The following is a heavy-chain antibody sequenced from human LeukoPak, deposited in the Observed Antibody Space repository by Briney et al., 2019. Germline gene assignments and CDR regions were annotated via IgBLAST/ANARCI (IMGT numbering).Heavy chain of an antibody. D-gene: IGHD3-22*01. CDR1: GGTFSSYA. CDR2: IIPIFGTA. Sequence: ASVKVSCKASGGTFSSYAISWVRQAPGQGLEWMGGIIPIFGTANYAQKFQGRVTITADESTSTAYMELSSLRSEDTAVYYCASTLSERITMIVVVTNAFDIWGQGTMVTVSS. J-gene: IGHJ3*02. V-gene: IGHV1-69*13. CDR3: ASTLSERITMIVVVTNAFDI.